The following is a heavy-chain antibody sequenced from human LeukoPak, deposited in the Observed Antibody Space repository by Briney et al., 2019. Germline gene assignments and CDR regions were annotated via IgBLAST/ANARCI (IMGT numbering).Heavy chain of an antibody. Sequence: KPSETLSLTCTVSGGSISSYYWSWIRQPPGKGLEWIGYIYYSGSTNYNPSLKSRVTISVDTSKNQFSLKLSSVTAADTAVYYCARSLAAPSSGDAFDIWGQGTMVTVSS. CDR1: GGSISSYY. CDR3: ARSLAAPSSGDAFDI. CDR2: IYYSGST. D-gene: IGHD6-6*01. J-gene: IGHJ3*02. V-gene: IGHV4-59*01.